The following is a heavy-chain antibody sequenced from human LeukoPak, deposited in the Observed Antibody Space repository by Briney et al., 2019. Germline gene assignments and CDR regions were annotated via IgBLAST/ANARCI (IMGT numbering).Heavy chain of an antibody. CDR3: ARGTHYYDTIGYDPIDY. V-gene: IGHV3-30*14. CDR2: ISYHGSNK. CDR1: GFTFSSYA. J-gene: IGHJ4*02. Sequence: PGTSLRLSCAAAGFTFSSYAIHCVRQAPGKGLEWVAVISYHGSNKYYADSVKGRFTISRDNSKNTLSLQMDSQRPEDTAVYFCARGTHYYDTIGYDPIDYCGQGTLVTVSS. D-gene: IGHD3-22*01.